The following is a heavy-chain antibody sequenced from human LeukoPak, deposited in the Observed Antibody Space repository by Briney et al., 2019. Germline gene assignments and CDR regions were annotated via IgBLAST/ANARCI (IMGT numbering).Heavy chain of an antibody. CDR1: GFTFSSYG. CDR2: IRYDGSNK. V-gene: IGHV3-30*02. D-gene: IGHD3-10*01. Sequence: GGSLRLSCAASGFTFSSYGMHWVRQAPGKGLEWVAFIRYDGSNKYYADSVKGRFTISRDNSKNTLYLQMNSLRAEDTAVYYCAKDRTDVLLWFGELTFDYWGQGTLVTVSS. CDR3: AKDRTDVLLWFGELTFDY. J-gene: IGHJ4*02.